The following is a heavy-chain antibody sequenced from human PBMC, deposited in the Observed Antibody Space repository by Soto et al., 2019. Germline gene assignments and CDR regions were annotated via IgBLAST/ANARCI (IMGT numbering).Heavy chain of an antibody. Sequence: QVQVQQWGAGLLKSSETLSLTCAVYGGSFSGYYWSWIRQSPGKGLEWIGEVNPTGSTKYNPSLKSRVTISVDTSKNQFSQNLNSVTAADTALYYCARSREQWLVDAFDIWGQGTMVTVSS. V-gene: IGHV4-34*01. CDR1: GGSFSGYY. J-gene: IGHJ3*02. CDR3: ARSREQWLVDAFDI. D-gene: IGHD6-19*01. CDR2: VNPTGST.